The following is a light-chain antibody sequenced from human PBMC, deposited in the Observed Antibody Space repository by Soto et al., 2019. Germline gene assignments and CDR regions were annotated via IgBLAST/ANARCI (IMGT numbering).Light chain of an antibody. V-gene: IGKV3-20*01. CDR1: RGISSSY. CDR2: AAS. J-gene: IGKJ2*01. Sequence: EIVLTQSPGTLSLSPGESTTLSCRASRGISSSYLAWYQQKPGQAPRLLIYAASTRATGIPDRFRGSGSATDFTLTISRLEPEDSAVYYCQPYGASPPYTFGHGTKREIK. CDR3: QPYGASPPYT.